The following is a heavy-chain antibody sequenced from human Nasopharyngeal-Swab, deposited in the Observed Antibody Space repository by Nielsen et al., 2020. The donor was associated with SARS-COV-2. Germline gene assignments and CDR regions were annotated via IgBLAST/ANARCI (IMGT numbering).Heavy chain of an antibody. CDR1: GFTFSSYG. CDR2: ISYDGSNK. CDR3: ARGNGSYKEILFDY. J-gene: IGHJ4*02. D-gene: IGHD1-26*01. Sequence: GESLKISCAASGFTFSSYGMHWVRQAPGKGLEWVAVISYDGSNKYYADSVKGRFTISRDNSKNTLYLQMNSLRAEDTAVYYCARGNGSYKEILFDYWGQGTLVTVSS. V-gene: IGHV3-30*03.